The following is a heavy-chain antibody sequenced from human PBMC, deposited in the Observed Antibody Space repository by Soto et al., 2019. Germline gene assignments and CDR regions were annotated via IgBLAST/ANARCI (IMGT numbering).Heavy chain of an antibody. Sequence: EVQLVESGGGLVQPGGSLRLSCAASGFTFSSYSMNWVRQAPGKGLEWVSYISSSSSTIYYADSVKGRFTISRDNAKNSLHMQMNGLREEDTAVYYCAREGGSLNWFDTWGQGTLVTVSS. J-gene: IGHJ5*02. V-gene: IGHV3-48*02. D-gene: IGHD1-26*01. CDR3: AREGGSLNWFDT. CDR2: ISSSSSTI. CDR1: GFTFSSYS.